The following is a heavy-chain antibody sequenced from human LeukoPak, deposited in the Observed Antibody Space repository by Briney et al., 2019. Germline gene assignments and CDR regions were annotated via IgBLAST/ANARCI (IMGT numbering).Heavy chain of an antibody. D-gene: IGHD5-18*01. CDR2: IYHSGST. V-gene: IGHV4-30-2*01. J-gene: IGHJ2*01. CDR3: ARRAEVDTAMALNWYFDL. CDR1: GGSISSGGYY. Sequence: PSETLSLTCTVSGGSISSGGYYWSWIRQPPGKGLEWIGYIYHSGSTYYNPSLKSRVTISVDTSKNQFSLKLSSVTAADTAVYYCARRAEVDTAMALNWYFDLWGRGTLVTVSS.